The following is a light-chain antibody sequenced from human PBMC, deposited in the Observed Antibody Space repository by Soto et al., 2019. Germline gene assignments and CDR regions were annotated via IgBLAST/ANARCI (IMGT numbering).Light chain of an antibody. CDR1: TGAVTSNHH. CDR3: LLSYHAARV. Sequence: QAVVTQEPSLTVSPGVTVTLTCGSSTGAVTSNHHHYWFQQKAGQAPRTLIYDTSNKHSWTPARFSGSLLGDKAALTLSGAQPEDEAQYYCLLSYHAARVFGGGTQLTVL. CDR2: DTS. V-gene: IGLV7-46*01. J-gene: IGLJ2*01.